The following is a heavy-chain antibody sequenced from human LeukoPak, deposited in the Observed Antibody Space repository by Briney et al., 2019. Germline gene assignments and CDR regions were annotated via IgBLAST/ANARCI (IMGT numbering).Heavy chain of an antibody. Sequence: SETLSLTCAVYGGSFSGYYWSWIRQPPGKGLEWIGEINHSGGTNYNPSLKSRVTISLDTSKNHFSLKLTSVTAADTAVYYCASDDYGDLANAFDIWGQGTMVTVPS. CDR3: ASDDYGDLANAFDI. D-gene: IGHD4-17*01. CDR2: INHSGGT. J-gene: IGHJ3*02. V-gene: IGHV4-34*01. CDR1: GGSFSGYY.